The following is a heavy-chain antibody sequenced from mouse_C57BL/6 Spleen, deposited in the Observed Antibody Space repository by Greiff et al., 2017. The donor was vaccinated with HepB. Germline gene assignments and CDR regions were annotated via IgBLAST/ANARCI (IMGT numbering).Heavy chain of an antibody. CDR1: GYSFTGYF. J-gene: IGHJ3*01. CDR3: ASGGLDDYQFAY. V-gene: IGHV1-37*01. D-gene: IGHD2-4*01. Sequence: QLTQSGPVLVKPGASVKISCKASGYSFTGYFMNWVKQSHGQSLAWFGRINPYNGDTFYNQKFKGKATLTVDKSSSTAHMELLSLTSEDFAVYYCASGGLDDYQFAYWGQGTLVTVSA. CDR2: INPYNGDT.